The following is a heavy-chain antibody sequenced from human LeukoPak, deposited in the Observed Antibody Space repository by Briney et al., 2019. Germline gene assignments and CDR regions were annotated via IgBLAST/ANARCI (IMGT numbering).Heavy chain of an antibody. V-gene: IGHV1-2*02. CDR1: GYTFTGYY. CDR3: ARGTGEGYTYGRYYFDY. Sequence: GASVKVSCKTSGYTFTGYYLHWVRQAPGQGPEWMGWINPNYGGTKYAPKFQGRVTMTRDTSISTAYVELSRLRSDDTAVYYCARGTGEGYTYGRYYFDYWGQGTLVTVSS. J-gene: IGHJ4*02. D-gene: IGHD5-18*01. CDR2: INPNYGGT.